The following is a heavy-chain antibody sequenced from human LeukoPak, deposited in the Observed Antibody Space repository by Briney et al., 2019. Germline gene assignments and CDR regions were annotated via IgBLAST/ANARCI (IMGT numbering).Heavy chain of an antibody. V-gene: IGHV4-39*07. D-gene: IGHD6-19*01. J-gene: IGHJ5*02. Sequence: KPSETLSLTCTVSGGSISSYDWSWIRQPPGKGLEWIGSIYYSGSTYYNPSLKSRVTISVDTSKNQFSLKLSSVTAADTAVYYCAPRRVAGNNWFDPWGQGTLVTVSS. CDR2: IYYSGST. CDR1: GGSISSYD. CDR3: APRRVAGNNWFDP.